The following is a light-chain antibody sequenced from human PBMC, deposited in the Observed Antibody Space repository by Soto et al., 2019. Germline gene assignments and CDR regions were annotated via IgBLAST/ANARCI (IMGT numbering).Light chain of an antibody. V-gene: IGKV3-20*01. CDR1: QSVSSSH. CDR3: QRYGS. CDR2: GAS. Sequence: EIALTQSPGTLSLSQGERATLSCRASQSVSSSHLAWYQQKPGQAPRLLIYGASSRATGIPDRFSGSGSGTDFTLTISRLEPEDFAVYYCQRYGSFGQGTNVDIK. J-gene: IGKJ1*01.